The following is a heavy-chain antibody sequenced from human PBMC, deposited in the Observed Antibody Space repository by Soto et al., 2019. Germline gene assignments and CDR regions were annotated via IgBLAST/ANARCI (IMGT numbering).Heavy chain of an antibody. J-gene: IGHJ6*02. Sequence: PSETLSLTWTVSGGSISSGGYYWSWIRQHPGKGLEWIGYIYYSGSTYYNPSLKSRVTISVDTSKNQFSLKLSSVTAADTAVYYCARAPSNYDYPYYYYGMDVWGQGTTVTVSS. CDR1: GGSISSGGYY. D-gene: IGHD4-4*01. CDR3: ARAPSNYDYPYYYYGMDV. V-gene: IGHV4-31*02. CDR2: IYYSGST.